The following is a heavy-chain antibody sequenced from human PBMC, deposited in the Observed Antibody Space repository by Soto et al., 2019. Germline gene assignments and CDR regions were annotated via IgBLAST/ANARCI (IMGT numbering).Heavy chain of an antibody. CDR2: INPNGGST. J-gene: IGHJ5*02. CDR3: ARPSGGVFGISIVATNWFAP. CDR1: GDTFTSYY. V-gene: IGHV1-46*01. D-gene: IGHD1-26*01. Sequence: GASVKVSCKAPGDTFTSYYMHWVRQAPGHGLEWMGVINPNGGSTRCAQKFQGRVTMTSDTSTSTVYMELRGLTAEDTAGYYCARPSGGVFGISIVATNWFAPWGQGTLVTVSS.